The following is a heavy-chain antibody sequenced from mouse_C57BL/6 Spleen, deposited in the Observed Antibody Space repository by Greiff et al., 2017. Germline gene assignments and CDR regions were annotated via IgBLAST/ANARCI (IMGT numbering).Heavy chain of an antibody. V-gene: IGHV1-81*01. Sequence: QVQLQQSGAELARPGASVKLSCKASGYTFTSYGISWVKQRTGQGLEWIGEIYPRSGNTYYNEKFNGKATLTADKSSSTAYMELRSLTSEDSAVYFCARGGGTGAMDYWGQGTSVTVSS. J-gene: IGHJ4*01. CDR3: ARGGGTGAMDY. CDR2: IYPRSGNT. CDR1: GYTFTSYG. D-gene: IGHD4-1*01.